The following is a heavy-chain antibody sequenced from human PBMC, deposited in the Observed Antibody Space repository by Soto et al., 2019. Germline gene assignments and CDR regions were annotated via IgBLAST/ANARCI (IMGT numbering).Heavy chain of an antibody. CDR3: AHRRGGYNWDDAHFDY. D-gene: IGHD1-20*01. V-gene: IGHV2-5*02. CDR2: AYWDDDN. CDR1: GFSIRTSGVG. J-gene: IGHJ4*02. Sequence: QITLRESGPTLVNPTEAVTLTCTFSGFSIRTSGVGVGWIRQPPGKALEWLGTAYWDDDNRYSPFLRSRVTVTKDTSRNQVVLTMTNMDPLDTATYYCAHRRGGYNWDDAHFDYWGQGALVTVSS.